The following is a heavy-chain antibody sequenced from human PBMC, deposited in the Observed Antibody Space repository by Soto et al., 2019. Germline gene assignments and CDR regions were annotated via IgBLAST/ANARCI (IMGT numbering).Heavy chain of an antibody. V-gene: IGHV5-51*01. D-gene: IGHD6-6*01. CDR3: ARQEYGSSAIDS. J-gene: IGHJ5*01. CDR2: IYPCHSDT. Sequence: GESRKISCKGSGYSFTSYWIGWVRQMPGKGLEWMWIIYPCHSDTRYSPSFQGQVTISADKSISTAYLQWSSLKASDTAMYYCARQEYGSSAIDSFGRGIPLPVSA. CDR1: GYSFTSYW.